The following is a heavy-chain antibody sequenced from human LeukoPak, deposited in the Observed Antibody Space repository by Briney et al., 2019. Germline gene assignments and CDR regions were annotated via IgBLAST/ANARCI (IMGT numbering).Heavy chain of an antibody. V-gene: IGHV3-11*06. CDR3: ARGYSSGWYQFDY. J-gene: IGHJ4*02. Sequence: GGSLRLSCAASGFTFSDYYMSWIRQAPGKGLEWVSYISSSSSYTNYADSVKGRFTISRDNAKNSLYLQMGSLRAEDMAEYYCARGYSSGWYQFDYWGQGTLVTVSS. D-gene: IGHD6-19*01. CDR1: GFTFSDYY. CDR2: ISSSSSYT.